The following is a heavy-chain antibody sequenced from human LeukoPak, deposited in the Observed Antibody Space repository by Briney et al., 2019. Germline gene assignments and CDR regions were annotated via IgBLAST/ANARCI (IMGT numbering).Heavy chain of an antibody. D-gene: IGHD5-18*01. J-gene: IGHJ4*02. CDR3: ARAARGYSYGRPPPFDY. CDR2: ISSSSSYI. CDR1: GFTFSNYI. Sequence: GGSLRLSCAASGFTFSNYIMNWVRQAPGKGLEWVSYISSSSSYIYYADSVKGRFTISRDNAKNSLYLQMNSLRAEDTAVYYCARAARGYSYGRPPPFDYWGQGTLVTVSS. V-gene: IGHV3-21*05.